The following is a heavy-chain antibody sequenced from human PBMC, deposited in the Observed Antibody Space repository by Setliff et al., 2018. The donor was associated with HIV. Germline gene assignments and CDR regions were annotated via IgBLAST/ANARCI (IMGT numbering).Heavy chain of an antibody. Sequence: GGSLRLSCAASGFTFSSSAMSWVRQLPGRGLEWVSTISLSGGSTYYADSVRGRFTISRDNSKNTLYLQMNSLRAGDTAFYYCARAFLLVPAARDYYYYMDVWGKGTTVTVSS. CDR3: ARAFLLVPAARDYYYYMDV. CDR2: ISLSGGST. CDR1: GFTFSSSA. V-gene: IGHV3-23*01. J-gene: IGHJ6*03. D-gene: IGHD2-2*01.